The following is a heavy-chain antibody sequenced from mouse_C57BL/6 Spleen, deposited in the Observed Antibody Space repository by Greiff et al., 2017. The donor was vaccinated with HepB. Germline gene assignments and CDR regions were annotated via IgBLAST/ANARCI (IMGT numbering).Heavy chain of an antibody. CDR2: IWTGGGT. D-gene: IGHD2-4*01. CDR3: ARNSGMTMNAMDY. CDR1: GFSLTSYA. Sequence: VKVVESGPGLVAPSQSLSITCTVSGFSLTSYAISWVRQPPGKGLEWLGVIWTGGGTNYNSALKSRLSISKDNSKSQVFLKMNSLQTDDTARYYCARNSGMTMNAMDYWGQGTSVTVSS. J-gene: IGHJ4*01. V-gene: IGHV2-9-1*01.